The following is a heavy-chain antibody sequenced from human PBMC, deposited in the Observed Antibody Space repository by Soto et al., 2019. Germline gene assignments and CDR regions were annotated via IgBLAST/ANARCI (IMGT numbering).Heavy chain of an antibody. D-gene: IGHD6-19*01. CDR2: IFYSGTT. V-gene: IGHV4-39*01. CDR3: ARLLHADIVVAGQLGY. CDR1: GGSIRSSSYY. J-gene: IGHJ4*02. Sequence: QLQLQESGPGLVKPSETLSLTCTVSGGSIRSSSYYWAWIRQPPGKGLEWIGSIFYSGTTYYNPSHKSRVTISIDTSKSQFSLKLSSVSAADTAVYYCARLLHADIVVAGQLGYWGQGTLVTVYS.